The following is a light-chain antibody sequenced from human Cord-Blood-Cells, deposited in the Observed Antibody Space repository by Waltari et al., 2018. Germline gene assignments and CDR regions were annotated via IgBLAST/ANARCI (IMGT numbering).Light chain of an antibody. J-gene: IGKJ1*01. CDR2: HAS. V-gene: IGKV6D-21*02. CDR3: HQSSSLPET. Sequence: EIVLTQSPDFQSGTPQGKVTITCRAIQSIGSSLHRYQQQPDQSPQLLIKHASQPISCVPARFGGSGSGTDFPRTINRLEAEDAAAYYCHQSSSLPETFGQGTKVEIK. CDR1: QSIGSS.